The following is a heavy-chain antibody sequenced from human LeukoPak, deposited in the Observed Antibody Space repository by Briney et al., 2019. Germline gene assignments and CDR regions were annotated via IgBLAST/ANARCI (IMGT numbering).Heavy chain of an antibody. V-gene: IGHV1-69*05. J-gene: IGHJ4*02. Sequence: SVKVSCKASGGTFSSYAISWVRQAPGQGLEWMGGIIPIFGTANYAQKFQGRVTITTDESTSTAYMELSSLRPEDTAVYYCARAAFRHYDSSGLLFDYWGQGTLVTVSS. D-gene: IGHD3-22*01. CDR2: IIPIFGTA. CDR3: ARAAFRHYDSSGLLFDY. CDR1: GGTFSSYA.